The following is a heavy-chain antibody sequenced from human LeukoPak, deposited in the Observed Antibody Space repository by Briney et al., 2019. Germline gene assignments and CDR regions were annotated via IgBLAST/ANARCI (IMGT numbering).Heavy chain of an antibody. Sequence: GGSLRLPCAASGFTVSSNYMSWVRQAPGKGLEWVSVIYSGGSTYYADSVKGRLTISRDNSKNTLYLQMISLRAEDTAVYYCARAAGYSGNYRYYFDYWGQGTLVTVSS. V-gene: IGHV3-53*01. J-gene: IGHJ4*02. CDR3: ARAAGYSGNYRYYFDY. D-gene: IGHD1-26*01. CDR2: IYSGGST. CDR1: GFTVSSNY.